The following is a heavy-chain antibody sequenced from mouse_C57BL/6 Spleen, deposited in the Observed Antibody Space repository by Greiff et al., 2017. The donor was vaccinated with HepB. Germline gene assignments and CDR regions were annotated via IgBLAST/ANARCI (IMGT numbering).Heavy chain of an antibody. J-gene: IGHJ1*03. V-gene: IGHV1-69*01. D-gene: IGHD6-1*01. CDR2: IDPSDSYT. Sequence: QVQLQQPGAELVMPGASVKLSCKASGYTFTSYWMHWVKQRPGQGLEWIGEIDPSDSYTNYNQKFKGKSTLTVDKSSSTAYMQLSSLTSEDSAVYYCARGQPPYGYFDVWGTGTTVTVSS. CDR1: GYTFTSYW. CDR3: ARGQPPYGYFDV.